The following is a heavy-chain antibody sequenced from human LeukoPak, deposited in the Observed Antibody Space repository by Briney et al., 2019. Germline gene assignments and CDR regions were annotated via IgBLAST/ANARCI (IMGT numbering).Heavy chain of an antibody. V-gene: IGHV3-30*03. CDR2: ISYDGSNK. J-gene: IGHJ3*02. CDR1: GFTFSSYG. Sequence: GGSLRLSCAASGFTFSSYGMHWVRQAPGKGLEWVAVISYDGSNKYYADSVKGRFTISRDNSKNTLYLQMNSLRAEDTAVYYRARGAAFDIWGQGTMVTVSS. CDR3: ARGAAFDI.